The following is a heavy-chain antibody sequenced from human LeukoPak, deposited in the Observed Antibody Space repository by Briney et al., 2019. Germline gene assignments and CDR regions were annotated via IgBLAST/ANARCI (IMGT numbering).Heavy chain of an antibody. D-gene: IGHD2-2*01. CDR3: AKVGIVVVPADRFDY. CDR1: GFTFSSYG. V-gene: IGHV3-30*02. Sequence: GGSLRLSCAASGFTFSSYGMHWVRQAPGKGLEWLAFIRYDGSNKNYADSVRGRFTISRDNSKNTLYLQMDSLRAEDTAVYYCAKVGIVVVPADRFDYWGQGTLVTVSS. CDR2: IRYDGSNK. J-gene: IGHJ4*02.